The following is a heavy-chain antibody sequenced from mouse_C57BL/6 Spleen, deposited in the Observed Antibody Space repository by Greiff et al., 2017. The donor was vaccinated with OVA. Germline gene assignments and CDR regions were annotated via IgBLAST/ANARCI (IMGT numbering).Heavy chain of an antibody. CDR2: IDPSDSET. CDR1: GYTFTSYW. D-gene: IGHD2-3*01. J-gene: IGHJ3*01. Sequence: VQLQQPGAELVRPGSSVKLSCKASGYTFTSYWMHWVKQRPIQGLEWIGNIDPSDSETYYNQKFKDKATLTVDKSSSTAYMQLSSLTSDASAVYYCARSGDGYYWFAYWGQGTLVTVSA. V-gene: IGHV1-52*01. CDR3: ARSGDGYYWFAY.